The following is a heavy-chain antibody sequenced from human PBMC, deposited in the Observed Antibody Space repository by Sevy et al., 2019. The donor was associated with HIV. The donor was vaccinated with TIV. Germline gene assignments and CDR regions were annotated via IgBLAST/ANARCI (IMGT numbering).Heavy chain of an antibody. CDR1: GYSFTSYW. D-gene: IGHD3-10*01. CDR3: ARMEQSVGFGGFLYYYYMDV. V-gene: IGHV5-51*01. CDR2: IYPGDSDT. Sequence: GESLKISCKGSGYSFTSYWIGWVRQMPGKGLEWMGIIYPGDSDTRYSPSFQGQVTISADKSISTAYLQWSSLKASDTAMYYCARMEQSVGFGGFLYYYYMDVWGKGTTVTVSS. J-gene: IGHJ6*03.